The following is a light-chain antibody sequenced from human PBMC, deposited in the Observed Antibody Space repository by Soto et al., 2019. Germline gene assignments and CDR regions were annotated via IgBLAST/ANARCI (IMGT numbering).Light chain of an antibody. CDR2: AAT. CDR3: QQSYSYPWT. CDR1: QSISTY. Sequence: QMTQSPSSLSASVGDSVTITCRASQSISTYLNWFQQKPGEAPNLLIFAATNLQSGVPSRFSGSGSGTDFTLTSSSLQPEDFATYYCQQSYSYPWTFGQGTKVDIK. V-gene: IGKV1-39*01. J-gene: IGKJ1*01.